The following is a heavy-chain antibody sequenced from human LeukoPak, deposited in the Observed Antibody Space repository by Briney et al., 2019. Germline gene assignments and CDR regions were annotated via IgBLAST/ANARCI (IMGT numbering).Heavy chain of an antibody. J-gene: IGHJ6*02. CDR3: ARVYGGENSPTEYCTNGVCYYYYGMDV. V-gene: IGHV4-59*08. D-gene: IGHD2-8*01. Sequence: SETLSLTCIVSGGSISGYYWSWIRQPPGMGLEWIGYIHYSGSTNYRPSLKSRVTISLDTSKTQFSLKLSSVTAADTAVYYCARVYGGENSPTEYCTNGVCYYYYGMDVWGQGTTVTVSS. CDR2: IHYSGST. CDR1: GGSISGYY.